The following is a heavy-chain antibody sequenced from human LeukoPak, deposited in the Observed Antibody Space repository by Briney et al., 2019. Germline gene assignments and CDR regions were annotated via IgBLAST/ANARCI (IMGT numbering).Heavy chain of an antibody. Sequence: GASVKVSCKASGYTFTSYDINWVRQATGQGLEWMGWMNPNSGNTNYAQKLQGRVTMTTDTSTSTAYMELRSLRSDDTAVYYCARDRAAAAGSFDYWGQGTLVTVSS. V-gene: IGHV1-18*01. CDR3: ARDRAAAAGSFDY. CDR2: MNPNSGNT. D-gene: IGHD6-13*01. CDR1: GYTFTSYD. J-gene: IGHJ4*02.